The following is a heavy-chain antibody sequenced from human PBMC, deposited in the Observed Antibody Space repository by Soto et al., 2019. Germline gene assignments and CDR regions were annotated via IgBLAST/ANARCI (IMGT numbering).Heavy chain of an antibody. V-gene: IGHV6-1*01. CDR1: GDSISSNSAA. D-gene: IGHD2-21*01. CDR3: ARAVFVVAPGFDY. Sequence: SQTLSLTCAISGDSISSNSAARNWIRQSPSRGLEWLGRTYYRSKWYTDYAVSVKSRITINPDTAKNHFSLQLNSVTPEDTAVYYCARAVFVVAPGFDYWGQGTLVTVSS. J-gene: IGHJ4*02. CDR2: TYYRSKWYT.